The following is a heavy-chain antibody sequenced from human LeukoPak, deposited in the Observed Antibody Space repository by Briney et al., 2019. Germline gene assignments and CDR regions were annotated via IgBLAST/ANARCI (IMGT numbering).Heavy chain of an antibody. V-gene: IGHV1-69*13. D-gene: IGHD6-19*01. CDR1: GGTFSSYA. CDR2: IIPIFGTP. CDR3: ATVPLAVAVPFDY. Sequence: SVKVSCKASGGTFSSYAISWVRQAPGQGLEWMGGIIPIFGTPNYAQKFQDRVTITADESTNTAYMELSSLRSEDTAVYYCATVPLAVAVPFDYWGQGTLVTVSS. J-gene: IGHJ4*02.